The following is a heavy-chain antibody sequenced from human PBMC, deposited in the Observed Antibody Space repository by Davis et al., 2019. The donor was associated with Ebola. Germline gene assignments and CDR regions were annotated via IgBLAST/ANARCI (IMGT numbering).Heavy chain of an antibody. CDR1: GFTFSSYW. V-gene: IGHV3-74*01. Sequence: GESLKISCAASGFTFSSYWMHWVRQAPGKGLVWVSRINSDGSSTSYADSVKGRFTISRDNAKNTLYLQMSSLRAEDTAVYYCARRDYDSSGYLYYYGMDVWGQGTTVTVSS. CDR3: ARRDYDSSGYLYYYGMDV. D-gene: IGHD3-22*01. CDR2: INSDGSST. J-gene: IGHJ6*02.